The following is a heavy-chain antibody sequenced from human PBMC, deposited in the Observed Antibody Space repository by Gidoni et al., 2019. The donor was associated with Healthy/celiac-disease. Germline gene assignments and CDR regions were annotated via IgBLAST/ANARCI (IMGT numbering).Heavy chain of an antibody. J-gene: IGHJ1*01. CDR1: GFSFSSYA. V-gene: IGHV3-23*01. CDR2: ISGSGGST. Sequence: EVQLLESGGGLVQPGGSLRRSCVASGFSFSSYAMSWVRQALGKGLEWVSAISGSGGSTYYADSVKGRFTISRDNSKNTLYLQMNSLRAEDTAVYYCARFGQQLVRGIVFQHWGQGTLVTVSS. D-gene: IGHD6-13*01. CDR3: ARFGQQLVRGIVFQH.